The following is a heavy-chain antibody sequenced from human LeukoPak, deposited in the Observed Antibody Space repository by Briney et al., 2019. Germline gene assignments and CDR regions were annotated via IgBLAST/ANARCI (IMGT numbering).Heavy chain of an antibody. J-gene: IGHJ4*02. D-gene: IGHD3-3*01. CDR1: GGSFSGYY. CDR3: ARGPYRFGVVTPGYFDY. Sequence: XXTLSLTCAVYGGSFSGYYWSWIRQPPGKGLEWIGEINHSGSTNYNPSLKSQVTISVDTSKNQFSLKLSSVTAADTAVYYCARGPYRFGVVTPGYFDYWGQGTLVTVSS. CDR2: INHSGST. V-gene: IGHV4-34*01.